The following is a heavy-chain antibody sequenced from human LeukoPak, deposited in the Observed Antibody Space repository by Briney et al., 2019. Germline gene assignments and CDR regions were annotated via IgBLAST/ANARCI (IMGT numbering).Heavy chain of an antibody. Sequence: GGSLRLSCAASGFTFSSYSMNWVRQAPGKGLEWVANIKQDGSEKYYVDSVKGRFTISRDNAKNSLYLQMNSLRAEDTAVYYCARDFGSGSYDYWGQGTLVTVSS. V-gene: IGHV3-7*01. CDR3: ARDFGSGSYDY. J-gene: IGHJ4*02. CDR2: IKQDGSEK. CDR1: GFTFSSYS. D-gene: IGHD1-26*01.